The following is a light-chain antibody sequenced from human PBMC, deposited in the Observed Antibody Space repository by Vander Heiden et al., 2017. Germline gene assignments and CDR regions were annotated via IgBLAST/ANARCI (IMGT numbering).Light chain of an antibody. V-gene: IGLV3-21*02. CDR2: DDS. Sequence: YAPPQPPPVPVPPGQTASFTCGGSNIGRKSVHWYQQKPGQAPVLVVCDDSDRPSGIPERFSGSNSGNSATLTINRVEAGDEADYYCQLWDSGTDHMVFGGGTKLTVL. CDR1: NIGRKS. CDR3: QLWDSGTDHMV. J-gene: IGLJ3*02.